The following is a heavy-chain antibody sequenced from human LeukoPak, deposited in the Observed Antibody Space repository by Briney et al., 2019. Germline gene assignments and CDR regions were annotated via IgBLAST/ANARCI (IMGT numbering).Heavy chain of an antibody. CDR2: INPNSGGT. CDR3: AADQGG. J-gene: IGHJ3*01. Sequence: ASVKVSCKASGYTFTGYYMHWVRQAPGQGLEWMGWINPNSGGTNYAQKFQGRVTITRDMSTSTAYMELSSLRSEDTAVYYCAADQGGWGQGTMVTVSS. CDR1: GYTFTGYY. V-gene: IGHV1-2*02.